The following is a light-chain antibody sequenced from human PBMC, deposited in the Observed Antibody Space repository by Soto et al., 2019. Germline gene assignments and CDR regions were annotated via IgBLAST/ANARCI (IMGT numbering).Light chain of an antibody. Sequence: QSALTQPASVSGSPGQSITISCTGTSSDVGGYNYVSWYQQYPGNTPKLMIYEVTIRPSGVSNRFSGSKSGNTASLTISGLQAEDEADYYCAAWDDSLNGWVFGGGTKLTVL. J-gene: IGLJ3*02. CDR1: SSDVGGYNY. CDR3: AAWDDSLNGWV. CDR2: EVT. V-gene: IGLV2-14*01.